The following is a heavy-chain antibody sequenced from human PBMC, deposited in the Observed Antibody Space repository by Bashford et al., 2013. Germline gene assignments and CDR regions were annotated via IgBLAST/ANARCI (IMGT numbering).Heavy chain of an antibody. CDR3: ARKAGNSNYPNGMDV. V-gene: IGHV3-21*01. CDR2: ISSSSYI. CDR1: GFTFSTYS. Sequence: GGSLRLSCAASGFTFSTYSMNWVRQAPGKGLEWVSSISSSSYIYYADSVKGRFTISRDNAKNSLYLQMNSLRAEDTAVYYCARKAGNSNYPNGMDVWGQGTTVTVSS. J-gene: IGHJ6*02. D-gene: IGHD4-11*01.